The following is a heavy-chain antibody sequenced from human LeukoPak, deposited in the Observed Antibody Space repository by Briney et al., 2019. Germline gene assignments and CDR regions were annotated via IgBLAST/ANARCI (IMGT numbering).Heavy chain of an antibody. CDR1: GFTFNTYS. CDR3: ARDQGFSYYFYYMDV. V-gene: IGHV3-7*01. CDR2: IKQDGSEK. Sequence: PGGSLRLSCEASGFTFNTYSMNWARQAPGKGLEWVANIKQDGSEKYYVDSVKGRFTISRDNAKNSVHLQMNSLRAEDTAVYYCARDQGFSYYFYYMDVWGKGTTVTVSS. D-gene: IGHD3-3*01. J-gene: IGHJ6*03.